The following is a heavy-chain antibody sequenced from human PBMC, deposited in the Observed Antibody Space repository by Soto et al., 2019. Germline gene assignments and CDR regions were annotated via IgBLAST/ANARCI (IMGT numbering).Heavy chain of an antibody. CDR2: IHYSGRT. Sequence: SETLSLTCAVSGGSITSGAYYWAWIRQHPGKGLEWIAYIHYSGRTYDDPSLKSRVTISVDASNNQFSLKLSSVTAADTAVYYCARCSFDSSGYSNWFDPWGQGTLVTVSS. CDR1: GGSITSGAYY. CDR3: ARCSFDSSGYSNWFDP. J-gene: IGHJ5*02. D-gene: IGHD3-22*01. V-gene: IGHV4-31*11.